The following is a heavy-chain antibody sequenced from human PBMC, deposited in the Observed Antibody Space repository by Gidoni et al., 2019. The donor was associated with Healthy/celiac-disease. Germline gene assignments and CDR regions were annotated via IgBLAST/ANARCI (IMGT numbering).Heavy chain of an antibody. Sequence: QVQLVESGGGVVQPGRSLRLSCAASGFTFSSYAMHWVRQAPGKGLEWVAVISYDGSNKYYADSVKGRFTISRDNSKNTLYLQMNSLRAEDTAVYYCARSYPEFGYFDYWGQGTLVTVSS. CDR1: GFTFSSYA. J-gene: IGHJ4*02. CDR3: ARSYPEFGYFDY. CDR2: ISYDGSNK. V-gene: IGHV3-30-3*01. D-gene: IGHD2-2*02.